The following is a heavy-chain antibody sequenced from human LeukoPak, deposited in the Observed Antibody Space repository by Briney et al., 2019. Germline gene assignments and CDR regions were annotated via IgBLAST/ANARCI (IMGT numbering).Heavy chain of an antibody. V-gene: IGHV4-30-2*01. CDR3: ARTPSSSRRGDAFDI. CDR1: GGSISSGGYY. J-gene: IGHJ3*02. CDR2: IYHSGST. D-gene: IGHD6-6*01. Sequence: PSETLSLTCTVSGGSISSGGYYWSWIRQPPGKGLEWIGYIYHSGSTYYNPSLKSRVTISVDRSKNQFSLKLSSVTAADTAVYYCARTPSSSRRGDAFDIWGQGTMVTVSS.